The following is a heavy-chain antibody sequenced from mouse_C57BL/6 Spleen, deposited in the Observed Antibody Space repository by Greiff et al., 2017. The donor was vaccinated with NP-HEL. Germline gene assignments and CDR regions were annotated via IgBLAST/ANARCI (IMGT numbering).Heavy chain of an antibody. CDR3: TGGTTVAGRAMDY. Sequence: QVQLQQSGAELVRPGASVTLSCKASGYTFTDYEMHWVKQTPLHGLEWIGAIDPETGGTAYNQKFKGKAILTADKSSSTAYMELRSLTSEDSAVYYCTGGTTVAGRAMDYWGQGTSVTVSS. CDR1: GYTFTDYE. D-gene: IGHD1-1*01. J-gene: IGHJ4*01. V-gene: IGHV1-15*01. CDR2: IDPETGGT.